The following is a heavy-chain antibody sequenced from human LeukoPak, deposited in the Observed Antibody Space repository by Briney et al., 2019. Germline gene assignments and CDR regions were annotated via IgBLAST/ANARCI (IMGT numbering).Heavy chain of an antibody. V-gene: IGHV3-23*01. D-gene: IGHD3-10*01. J-gene: IGHJ4*02. CDR2: ISGSGGST. CDR1: GGSISSYY. CDR3: EAMVRGAPPD. Sequence: PSETLSLTCTVSGGSISSYYWSWIRQPPGKGLEWVSAISGSGGSTYYADSVKGRFTISRDNSKNTLYLQMNSLRAEDTAVYYCEAMVRGAPPDWGQGTLVTVSS.